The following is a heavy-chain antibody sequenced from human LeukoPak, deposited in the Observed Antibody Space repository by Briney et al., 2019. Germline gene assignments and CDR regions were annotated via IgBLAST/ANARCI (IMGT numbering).Heavy chain of an antibody. V-gene: IGHV3-21*01. Sequence: GGSLRLSCAASGFTFSSYSMNWVRQAPGKGLEWVSSISSSSYIYYADSVKGRFTISRDNAKNTLYLQINSLRVDDTAVYYCARDWYHAIDYWGQGTLVTVSS. J-gene: IGHJ4*02. CDR1: GFTFSSYS. CDR3: ARDWYHAIDY. CDR2: ISSSSYI. D-gene: IGHD2-2*01.